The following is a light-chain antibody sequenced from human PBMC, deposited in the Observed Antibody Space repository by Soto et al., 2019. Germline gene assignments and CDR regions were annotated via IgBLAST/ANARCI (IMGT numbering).Light chain of an antibody. CDR1: QSVSSSY. Sequence: EIVLTQSPGTLSLSPGERATLSCRASQSVSSSYLAWYQQKPGLAPRLLIYSASTRATGIPGRFSGSGSGTDFTLTISRLEPEDFAVYYCQLYDNSLYTFGQGTKLEIK. CDR3: QLYDNSLYT. CDR2: SAS. V-gene: IGKV3-20*01. J-gene: IGKJ2*01.